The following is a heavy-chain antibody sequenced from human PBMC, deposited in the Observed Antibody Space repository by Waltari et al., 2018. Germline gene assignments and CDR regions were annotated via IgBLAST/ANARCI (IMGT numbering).Heavy chain of an antibody. Sequence: EVQLLESGGGLVQPGGSLRLSCAASGFTFNSYAMTWVRQAPGKGRGWVSAISGSGGKTLYRDPVKDLFTIPIDNSKNTLYLQMNSWGASDTAVYYWSKDRVIVGVSATRGYCYFDLWGRGTLCTVSS. J-gene: IGHJ2*01. CDR3: SKDRVIVGVSATRGYCYFDL. D-gene: IGHD2-2*01. CDR2: ISGSGGKT. V-gene: IGHV3-23*01. CDR1: GFTFNSYA.